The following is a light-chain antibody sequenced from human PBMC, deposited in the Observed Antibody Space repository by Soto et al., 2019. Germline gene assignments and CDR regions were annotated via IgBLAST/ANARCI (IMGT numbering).Light chain of an antibody. CDR2: GAS. CDR3: QHYGRSPGLFT. Sequence: ETVLTQSPGTLSLSPGERATLSCRASHSVSTTYLAWYQQKPGQAPRLLIYGASTRATGIPDRFSGSGSGTDFTLTISRLEPDDFAVYYCQHYGRSPGLFTFGPGTKVDIK. J-gene: IGKJ3*01. V-gene: IGKV3-20*01. CDR1: HSVSTTY.